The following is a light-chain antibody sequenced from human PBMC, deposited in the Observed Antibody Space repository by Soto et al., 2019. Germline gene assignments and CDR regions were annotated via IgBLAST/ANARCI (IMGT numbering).Light chain of an antibody. CDR2: DAT. Sequence: AIQLTQSPSSLSASVGDRVTITCRASQGISSALAWYQQKPGKAPKLLIYDATSLESGVPARFSGSGSGTVFTLTISCLQPEDFATYYCQQFNSYPITFGPGTKVDI. CDR3: QQFNSYPIT. J-gene: IGKJ3*01. V-gene: IGKV1-13*02. CDR1: QGISSA.